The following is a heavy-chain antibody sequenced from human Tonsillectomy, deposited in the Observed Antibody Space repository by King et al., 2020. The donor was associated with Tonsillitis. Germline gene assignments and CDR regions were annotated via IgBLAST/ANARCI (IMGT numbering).Heavy chain of an antibody. CDR3: VRDTGDAFDI. CDR2: IYYSGST. V-gene: IGHV4-39*01. J-gene: IGHJ3*02. D-gene: IGHD2-8*02. Sequence: PLQESGPGLVKPSETLSLTCTVSGGSISSSIYYWGWIRQPPGKGLEWIGSIYYSGSTYYNPSLKSRVTISVDTSKNQFSLKLSSVTAADTAVYYCVRDTGDAFDIWGQGTMVTVSS. CDR1: GGSISSSIYY.